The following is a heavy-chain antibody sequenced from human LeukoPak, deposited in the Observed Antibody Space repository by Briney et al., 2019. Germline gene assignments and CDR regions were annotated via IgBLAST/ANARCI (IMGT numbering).Heavy chain of an antibody. D-gene: IGHD6-13*01. Sequence: GGSLRLSCAASGFTFSTYSINWVRQAPGKGLEWVSYISSDSSTIYYADSLKGRFTISRDNAKNSLSLLMNSLRAEDTAVYYCARDLMGIAYRGAFYYWGQGTLVTVSS. J-gene: IGHJ4*02. V-gene: IGHV3-48*01. CDR1: GFTFSTYS. CDR3: ARDLMGIAYRGAFYY. CDR2: ISSDSSTI.